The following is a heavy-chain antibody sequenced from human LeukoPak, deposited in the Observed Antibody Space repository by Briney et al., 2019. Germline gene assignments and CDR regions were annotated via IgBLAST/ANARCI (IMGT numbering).Heavy chain of an antibody. CDR1: GGSISSYY. Sequence: SETLSLTCTVSGGSISSYYWSWIRQPPGKGLEWIGYIYYSGSTNYNPSLKSRVTISVDTSKNQFSLKLSSVTAADTAVCYCARGTYYDIPMDVWGKGTTVTVSS. J-gene: IGHJ6*03. CDR3: ARGTYYDIPMDV. CDR2: IYYSGST. D-gene: IGHD3-9*01. V-gene: IGHV4-59*01.